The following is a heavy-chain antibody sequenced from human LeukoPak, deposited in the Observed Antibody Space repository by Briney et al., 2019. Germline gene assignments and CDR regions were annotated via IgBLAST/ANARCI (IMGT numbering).Heavy chain of an antibody. Sequence: ASVKVSCKASGYTFTSYYMHWVRQAPGQGLEWMGIINPSGSSTSYAQKFQGRVTMTRDTSTSTVYMELSSLRSEDAAVYYCARKGAVAFDPWGQGTLVTVSS. J-gene: IGHJ5*02. V-gene: IGHV1-46*01. CDR3: ARKGAVAFDP. CDR2: INPSGSST. CDR1: GYTFTSYY. D-gene: IGHD1-26*01.